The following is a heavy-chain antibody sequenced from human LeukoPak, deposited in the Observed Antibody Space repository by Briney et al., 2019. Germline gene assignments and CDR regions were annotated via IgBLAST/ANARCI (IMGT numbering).Heavy chain of an antibody. CDR1: GFTFSSYA. D-gene: IGHD6-19*01. V-gene: IGHV3-23*01. CDR3: AKRSESGIAVAGYFDC. J-gene: IGHJ4*02. Sequence: GGSLRLSCAASGFTFSSYAMSWVRQAPGKGLEWVSAISGSGGSPYSADSVKGRFTIPRDNSKNTLYLQLNSLRAEDTAVYDCAKRSESGIAVAGYFDCWGQGTLVTVSS. CDR2: ISGSGGSP.